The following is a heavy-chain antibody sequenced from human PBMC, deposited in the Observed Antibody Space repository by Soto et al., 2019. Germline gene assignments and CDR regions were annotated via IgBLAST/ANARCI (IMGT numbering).Heavy chain of an antibody. CDR2: IRYDGTNK. D-gene: IGHD6-13*01. J-gene: IGHJ4*02. CDR3: ARGIIAGPGRDYFDY. CDR1: GFTFSSYG. Sequence: QVQFVESGGGVVQPGRSLRLSCAASGFTFSSYGMHWVRQAPGKGLEWVAVIRYDGTNKYYAESVKGRFTISRDNSKNTLYLQMSSLRLDDTAVYYCARGIIAGPGRDYFDYWGQGTLVTVSS. V-gene: IGHV3-33*01.